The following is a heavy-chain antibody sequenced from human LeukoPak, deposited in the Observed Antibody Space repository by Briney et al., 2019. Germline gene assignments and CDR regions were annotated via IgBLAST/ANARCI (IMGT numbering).Heavy chain of an antibody. V-gene: IGHV3-23*01. CDR2: LIGSSGST. Sequence: GGSLRLSCAASGFTSINYAMNWVRQAPGEGLEWVSVLIGSSGSTDYADSVKGRFTISRDTSKNTVFLQMNSLRAEDTAIYYCAKGAYDYIEMGYFDSWGQGSLVTVSS. D-gene: IGHD5-12*01. CDR3: AKGAYDYIEMGYFDS. CDR1: GFTSINYA. J-gene: IGHJ4*02.